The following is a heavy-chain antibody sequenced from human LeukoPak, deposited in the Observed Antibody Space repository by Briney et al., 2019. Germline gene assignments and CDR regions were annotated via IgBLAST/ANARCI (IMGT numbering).Heavy chain of an antibody. CDR2: IKSKTDGGTT. CDR1: GFTFSNAW. CDR3: AKDRSPWQLVHPAFDI. D-gene: IGHD6-6*01. J-gene: IGHJ3*02. Sequence: GGSLRLSCAASGFTFSNAWMSWVRQAPGKGLEWVGRIKSKTDGGTTDYAAPVKGRFTISRDDSKNTLYLQMNSLRAEDTAVYYCAKDRSPWQLVHPAFDIWGQGTMVTVSS. V-gene: IGHV3-15*01.